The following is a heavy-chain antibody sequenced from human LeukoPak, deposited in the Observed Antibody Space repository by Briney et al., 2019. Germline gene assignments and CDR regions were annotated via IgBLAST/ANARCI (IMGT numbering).Heavy chain of an antibody. Sequence: ASVKVSCKASGHTFTAYYMFWVRQAPGQGLEWMGWINPNSGGTNYAPKFQGRVTMTRDTSISTAYMELSSLRSDDTAVYYCAIDKDPMIPLQCFADWGQGTLVIVSS. D-gene: IGHD3-10*01. CDR2: INPNSGGT. V-gene: IGHV1-2*02. J-gene: IGHJ4*02. CDR1: GHTFTAYY. CDR3: AIDKDPMIPLQCFAD.